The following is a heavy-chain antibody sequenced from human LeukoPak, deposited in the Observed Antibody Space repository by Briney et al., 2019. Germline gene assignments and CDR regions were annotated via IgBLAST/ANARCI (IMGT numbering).Heavy chain of an antibody. Sequence: ASVKVSCKASGYTFTGYYMHWVRQAPGQGLEWMGWINPNSGGTNYAQKFQGRVTMTRDTSISTAYMELSSLRSEDTAVYYCACGYYYDSSGALDYWGQGTLVTVSS. CDR1: GYTFTGYY. D-gene: IGHD3-22*01. V-gene: IGHV1-2*02. J-gene: IGHJ4*02. CDR2: INPNSGGT. CDR3: ACGYYYDSSGALDY.